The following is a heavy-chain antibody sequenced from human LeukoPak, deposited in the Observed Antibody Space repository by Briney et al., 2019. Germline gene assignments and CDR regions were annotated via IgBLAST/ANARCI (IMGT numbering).Heavy chain of an antibody. V-gene: IGHV3-30*02. Sequence: PGGSLRLSCAASGFTFNNYGMHWVRQAPGKWLEWVAFIRYDGSDKYYADSVKGRFTNSRDNSKNTLYLQMNTLRAEDTALYYCAKAYKALGDPFDYWGQGTLVTVSS. J-gene: IGHJ4*02. D-gene: IGHD3-16*01. CDR2: IRYDGSDK. CDR3: AKAYKALGDPFDY. CDR1: GFTFNNYG.